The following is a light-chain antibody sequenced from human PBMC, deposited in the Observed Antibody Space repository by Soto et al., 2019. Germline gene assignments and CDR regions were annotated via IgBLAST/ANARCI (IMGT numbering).Light chain of an antibody. V-gene: IGKV3-15*01. CDR2: GAS. Sequence: EIVLTQSPATLSVSPGERATLSCRASQSVSSNLAWYQQKPGQAPRLLIYGASTRATGIPARFSGSGSETEFTPTISSLQSEDFAVYHCQHYINWPWTFGQGTKVDIK. CDR3: QHYINWPWT. CDR1: QSVSSN. J-gene: IGKJ1*01.